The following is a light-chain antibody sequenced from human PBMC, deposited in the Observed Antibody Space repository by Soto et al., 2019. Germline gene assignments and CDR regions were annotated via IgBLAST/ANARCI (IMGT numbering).Light chain of an antibody. Sequence: QSVLTQPPSASGTPGQRVTISCSGSFSNVGINTVNWYQQLPGTAPKLLIYSDNQRPSGVPDRCSGSKSGTSASLAISGLQSEDAADYYCASWDDSLNGVVFGGGTQLTVL. V-gene: IGLV1-44*01. CDR2: SDN. CDR3: ASWDDSLNGVV. J-gene: IGLJ2*01. CDR1: FSNVGINT.